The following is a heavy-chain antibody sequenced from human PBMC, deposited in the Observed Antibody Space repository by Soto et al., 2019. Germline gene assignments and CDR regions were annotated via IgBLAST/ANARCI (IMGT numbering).Heavy chain of an antibody. CDR3: AKYPERYCGDGRCYTREKYFRH. CDR1: GFTFNSYA. J-gene: IGHJ1*01. Sequence: EVQLLESGGDLVQPGGSLRLSCAASGFTFNSYAMSWVRQAPGKGPEWVSIISNSGDFSQCADSVKGRFIISRDNSKSTLYLQMNSLRPEDTAVYYCAKYPERYCGDGRCYTREKYFRHWGQGTLVTVSS. D-gene: IGHD2-15*01. CDR2: ISNSGDFS. V-gene: IGHV3-23*01.